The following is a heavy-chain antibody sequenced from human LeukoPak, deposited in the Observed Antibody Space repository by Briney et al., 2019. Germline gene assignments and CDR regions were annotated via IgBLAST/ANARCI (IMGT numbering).Heavy chain of an antibody. CDR2: IHYTGRT. D-gene: IGHD3-16*01. V-gene: IGHV4-59*01. Sequence: SETLSLTCTVSGGSISTDYWNWIRQPPGKGLEWIGYIHYTGRTNYNPSLKSRVTISVDTSKNQFSLKLSSVTAADTAVYYCARTSYVWGGYFMDVWGKGTTVTISS. CDR3: ARTSYVWGGYFMDV. CDR1: GGSISTDY. J-gene: IGHJ6*03.